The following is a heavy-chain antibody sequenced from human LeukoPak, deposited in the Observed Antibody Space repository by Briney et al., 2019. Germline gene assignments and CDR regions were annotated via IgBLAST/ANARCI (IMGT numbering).Heavy chain of an antibody. CDR3: ARVADYYDSSDYYLLGTFDY. CDR1: GGSISSGSYY. D-gene: IGHD3-22*01. CDR2: IYTGGST. V-gene: IGHV4-61*02. J-gene: IGHJ4*02. Sequence: SETLSLTCTVSGGSISSGSYYWSWIRQPAGKGLEWIGRIYTGGSTNYNPSLKSRVTISVDTSKNQFSLKLSSVTAADTAVYYCARVADYYDSSDYYLLGTFDYWGQGTLVTVSS.